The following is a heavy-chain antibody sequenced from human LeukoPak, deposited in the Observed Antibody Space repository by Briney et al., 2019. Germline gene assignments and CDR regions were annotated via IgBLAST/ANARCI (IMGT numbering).Heavy chain of an antibody. V-gene: IGHV1-24*01. CDR2: FDPEDGET. CDR1: GYTLTELS. CDR3: ATVSRYSGSYYSNYFDY. Sequence: ASVKVSCKVSGYTLTELSMHWVRQAPGKGLEWMGGFDPEDGETIYAQKFQGRVTMTEDTSTDTAYTELSSLRSEDTAVYYCATVSRYSGSYYSNYFDYWGQGTLVTVSS. J-gene: IGHJ4*02. D-gene: IGHD1-26*01.